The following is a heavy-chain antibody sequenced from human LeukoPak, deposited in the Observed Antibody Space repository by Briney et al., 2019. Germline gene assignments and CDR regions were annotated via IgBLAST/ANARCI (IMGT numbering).Heavy chain of an antibody. J-gene: IGHJ6*02. CDR1: GYTFTSYA. CDR2: INTNTGNP. CDR3: ARDIVVVPAAIQYYYYGMDV. V-gene: IGHV7-4-1*02. D-gene: IGHD2-2*01. Sequence: ASVKVFCKASGYTFTSYAMNWVRQAPGQGLEWMGWINTNTGNPTYAQGFTGRFVFSLDTSVSTAYLQISSLKAEDTAVYYCARDIVVVPAAIQYYYYGMDVWGQGTTVTVSS.